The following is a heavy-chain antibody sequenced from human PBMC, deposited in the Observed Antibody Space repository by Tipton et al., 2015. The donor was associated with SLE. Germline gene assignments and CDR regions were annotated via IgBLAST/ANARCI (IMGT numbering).Heavy chain of an antibody. V-gene: IGHV4-39*07. CDR1: GDSITSGPYY. Sequence: TLSLTCTISGDSITSGPYYWAWIRQPPGKGLEWIGTIYYNGFSYQSPSLKSRITMSVDTSKTQFSLTLTSMTAADTAVYYCAKDFNYDNADFNWGQGKLVIVSS. CDR2: IYYNGFS. D-gene: IGHD4-17*01. CDR3: AKDFNYDNADFN. J-gene: IGHJ4*02.